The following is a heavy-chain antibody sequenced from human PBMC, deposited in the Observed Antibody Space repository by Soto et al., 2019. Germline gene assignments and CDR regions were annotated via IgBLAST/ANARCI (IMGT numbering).Heavy chain of an antibody. CDR1: GFTFSSYA. Sequence: QVQLVESGGGVVQPGRSLRLSCAASGFTFSSYAMHWVRQAPGKGLEWVAVISYDGSNKYYADSVKGRFTISRDNSKNTLYLQMNSLRAEDTAVYYCARDVAAAFDQYYYYYGMDVWGQGTTVTVSS. CDR3: ARDVAAAFDQYYYYYGMDV. D-gene: IGHD6-13*01. V-gene: IGHV3-30-3*01. CDR2: ISYDGSNK. J-gene: IGHJ6*02.